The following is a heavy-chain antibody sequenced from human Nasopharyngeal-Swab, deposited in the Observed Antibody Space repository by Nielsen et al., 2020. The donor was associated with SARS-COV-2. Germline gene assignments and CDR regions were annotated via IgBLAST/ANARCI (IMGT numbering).Heavy chain of an antibody. Sequence: WIRQPPGKGLEWIGSIYHSGSTNYNPSLKSRVTISVDTSKNQFSLKLSSVTAADTAVYYCARGKRSNYFRVSPPNWFDPWGQGTLVTVSS. CDR3: ARGKRSNYFRVSPPNWFDP. CDR2: IYHSGST. V-gene: IGHV4-38-2*02. J-gene: IGHJ5*02. D-gene: IGHD2/OR15-2a*01.